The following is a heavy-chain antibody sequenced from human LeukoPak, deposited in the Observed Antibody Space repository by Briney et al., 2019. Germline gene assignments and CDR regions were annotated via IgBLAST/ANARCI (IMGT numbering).Heavy chain of an antibody. CDR1: GFTFSSYS. V-gene: IGHV3-21*01. CDR3: ARDPYYYDSSGYFGDY. D-gene: IGHD3-22*01. CDR2: ISSSSSYI. Sequence: PGGSLRLSCAASGFTFSSYSMNWVRQAPGKGLEWVSSISSSSSYIYYADSVKGRFTISRDNSKNTLYLQMNSLRAEDTAVYYCARDPYYYDSSGYFGDYWGQGTLVTVSS. J-gene: IGHJ4*02.